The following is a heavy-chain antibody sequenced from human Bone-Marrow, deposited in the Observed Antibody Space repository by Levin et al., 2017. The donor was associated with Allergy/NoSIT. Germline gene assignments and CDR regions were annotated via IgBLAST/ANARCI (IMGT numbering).Heavy chain of an antibody. CDR1: GFSLSTNGVS. CDR2: IYWDDDK. CDR3: AHRPTTSLYSDAFDL. V-gene: IGHV2-5*02. J-gene: IGHJ3*01. Sequence: NGSGPTLVKPTQTLTLTCSFSGFSLSTNGVSVGWIRQPPGKALEWLALIYWDDDKRYSPSLKSRLTINKDTAKNQVVLTLSNVEPADTATYYCAHRPTTSLYSDAFDLWGQGTSVIVSS. D-gene: IGHD2-15*01.